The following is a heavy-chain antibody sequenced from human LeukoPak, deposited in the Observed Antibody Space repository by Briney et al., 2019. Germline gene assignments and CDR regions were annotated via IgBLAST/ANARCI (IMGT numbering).Heavy chain of an antibody. D-gene: IGHD6-6*01. CDR1: GGSISSYY. CDR2: IYYSGGT. Sequence: SETLSLTCTVSGGSISSYYWSWIRQPPGKGLEWIGYIYYSGGTNYNPSLKSRVTISVDTSKNQFSLKLSSVTAADTAVYYCARVVVAARTYYYYYMDVWGKGTTVTVSS. V-gene: IGHV4-59*01. J-gene: IGHJ6*03. CDR3: ARVVVAARTYYYYYMDV.